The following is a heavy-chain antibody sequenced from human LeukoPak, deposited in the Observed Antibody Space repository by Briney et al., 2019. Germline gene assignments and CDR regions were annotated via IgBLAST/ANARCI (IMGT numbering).Heavy chain of an antibody. CDR3: AREHTSII. Sequence: GGSLRLSCEASGFAFSRYNMHWVRRTPGKGLEWVAVISHNGIKKDHSDSVKGRFTISRDNSKNTLYLQLNSLSAEDTAVYYCAREHTSIIWGQGTLVTVSS. J-gene: IGHJ4*02. CDR1: GFAFSRYN. CDR2: ISHNGIKK. V-gene: IGHV3-30*03. D-gene: IGHD5-18*01.